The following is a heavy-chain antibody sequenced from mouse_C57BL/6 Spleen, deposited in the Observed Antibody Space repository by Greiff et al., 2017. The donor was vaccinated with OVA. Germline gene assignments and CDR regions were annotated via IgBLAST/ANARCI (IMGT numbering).Heavy chain of an antibody. CDR3: ARGWEGYFDV. J-gene: IGHJ1*03. CDR1: GYTFTSYW. D-gene: IGHD1-1*02. V-gene: IGHV1-61*01. Sequence: QVQLQQPGAELVRPGSSVKLSCKASGYTFTSYWMDWVTQRPGQGLEWIGNIYPSDSETHYNQKFKDKATLTVDKSSSTAYMQLSSLTSEDSAVYYCARGWEGYFDVWGTGTTVTVSS. CDR2: IYPSDSET.